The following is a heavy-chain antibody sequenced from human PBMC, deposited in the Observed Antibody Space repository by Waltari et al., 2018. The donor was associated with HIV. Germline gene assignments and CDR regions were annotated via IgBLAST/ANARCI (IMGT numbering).Heavy chain of an antibody. Sequence: QLQESGPGLVKPSQTLSLTCTVSGGSISSGSYQWRWIRQPAGQGLEWTGRLYTSGSTDYNPSLKSRATISGDTSKNQFSLKLSSVTAADTAVYYCARGVVGGYDLGNNWFDPWGQGTLVTVSS. J-gene: IGHJ5*02. CDR2: LYTSGST. V-gene: IGHV4-61*02. CDR1: GGSISSGSYQ. CDR3: ARGVVGGYDLGNNWFDP. D-gene: IGHD5-12*01.